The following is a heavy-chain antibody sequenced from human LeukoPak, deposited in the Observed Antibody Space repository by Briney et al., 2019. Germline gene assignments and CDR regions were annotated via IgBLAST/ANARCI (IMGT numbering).Heavy chain of an antibody. V-gene: IGHV1-46*01. D-gene: IGHD2-2*01. J-gene: IGHJ4*02. CDR1: GYTFTSYY. CDR2: INPSGGST. Sequence: GASVKVSCKASGYTFTSYYMHWVRQAPGQGLEWMGIINPSGGSTSCAQKFQGRVTMTRDTSTSTVYMELSSLRSEDTAVYYCARDILSRNCSSTSCLRDYFDYWGQGTLVTVSS. CDR3: ARDILSRNCSSTSCLRDYFDY.